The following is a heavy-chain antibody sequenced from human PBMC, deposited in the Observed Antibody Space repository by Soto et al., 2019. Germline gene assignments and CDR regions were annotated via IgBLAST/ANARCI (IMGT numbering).Heavy chain of an antibody. CDR1: GFTFSSYG. V-gene: IGHV3-30*18. Sequence: GGSLRLSCAASGFTFSSYGMHWVRQAPGKGLEWVAVISYDGSNKYYADSVKGRFTISRDNSKNTLYLQMNSLRAEDTAVYYCAKDLGIAAADYYYYGMDVWGQGTTVTVSS. J-gene: IGHJ6*02. CDR3: AKDLGIAAADYYYYGMDV. D-gene: IGHD6-13*01. CDR2: ISYDGSNK.